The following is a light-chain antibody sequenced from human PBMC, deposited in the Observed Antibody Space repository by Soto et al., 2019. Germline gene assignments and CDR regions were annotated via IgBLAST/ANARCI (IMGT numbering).Light chain of an antibody. V-gene: IGKV1-12*01. CDR3: QQGASFPRT. CDR1: QAVSTW. J-gene: IGKJ4*01. Sequence: DIQMTQSPSSVSASVGYTVTITCVASQAVSTWLAWYQQKPGGAPKLLIYAASTLQSGVPSRFSGSGSGTDFPLTIRSLQPEDFATYYCQQGASFPRTFGGGTKVDIK. CDR2: AAS.